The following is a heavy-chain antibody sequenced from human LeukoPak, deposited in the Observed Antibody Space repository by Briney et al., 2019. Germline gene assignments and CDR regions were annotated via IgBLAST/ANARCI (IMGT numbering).Heavy chain of an antibody. Sequence: GGSPRLSCAASGFTFSGSAMHWVRQASGKGLEWVGRIRSKANSYATAYAASVKGRFTISRDDSKNTAYLQMNSLKTEDTAVFYCTRHLSGWYSGYYYYYMDVWGKGTTVTVSS. V-gene: IGHV3-73*01. CDR1: GFTFSGSA. J-gene: IGHJ6*03. CDR2: IRSKANSYAT. D-gene: IGHD6-19*01. CDR3: TRHLSGWYSGYYYYYMDV.